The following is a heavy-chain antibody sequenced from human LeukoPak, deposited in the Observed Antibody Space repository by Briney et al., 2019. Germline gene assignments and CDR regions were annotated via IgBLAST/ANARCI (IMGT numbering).Heavy chain of an antibody. V-gene: IGHV4-59*01. Sequence: PSETLSLTCTVSGGSISTYYWSWIRQPPGKGLEWIGYIYLSGNTDYIPSLESRVTISVDTSQNQFSLKLSSVTAADTAVYYCARGGGFSYGFYYYYGMDVWGKGTTVTVSS. CDR2: IYLSGNT. CDR3: ARGGGFSYGFYYYYGMDV. D-gene: IGHD5-18*01. J-gene: IGHJ6*04. CDR1: GGSISTYY.